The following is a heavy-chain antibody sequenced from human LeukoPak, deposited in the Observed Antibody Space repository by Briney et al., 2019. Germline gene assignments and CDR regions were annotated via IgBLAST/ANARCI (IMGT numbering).Heavy chain of an antibody. D-gene: IGHD6-13*01. J-gene: IGHJ3*02. Sequence: GGSLRLSCAASGFTFSSYSMSWVRQAPGKGLEWVSSISSSSSYIYYADSVKGRFTISRDNAKNSLYLQMNSLRAEDTAVYYCAGGAAAANDAFDIWGQGTMVTVSS. V-gene: IGHV3-21*01. CDR1: GFTFSSYS. CDR3: AGGAAAANDAFDI. CDR2: ISSSSSYI.